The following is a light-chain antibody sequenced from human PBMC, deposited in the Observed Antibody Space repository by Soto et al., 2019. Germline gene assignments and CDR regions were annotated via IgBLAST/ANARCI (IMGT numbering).Light chain of an antibody. Sequence: EIVLTQSPATLSLSPGERATLSCRASQSVSSYLACYQQKPGQAPRLLIYDASNRATGIPARFSGSGSGTDFTLTISSLEPEDFAVYYCQQRSNWPPLLTFGGGTKVDIK. CDR2: DAS. CDR1: QSVSSY. V-gene: IGKV3-11*01. CDR3: QQRSNWPPLLT. J-gene: IGKJ4*01.